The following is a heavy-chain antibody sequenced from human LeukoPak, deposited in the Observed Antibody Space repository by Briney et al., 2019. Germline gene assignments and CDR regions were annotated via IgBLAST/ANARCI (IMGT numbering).Heavy chain of an antibody. V-gene: IGHV1-69*13. CDR1: RGTFSSYA. D-gene: IGHD3-22*01. CDR3: ARSTTHHYYDSSGYYGAPHHFDY. Sequence: SVKVSCKASRGTFSSYAISWVRQAPGQGLEWMGGIIPIFGTANYAQKFQGRVTITADESTSTAYMELSSLRSEDTAVYYCARSTTHHYYDSSGYYGAPHHFDYWGQGTLVTVSS. CDR2: IIPIFGTA. J-gene: IGHJ4*02.